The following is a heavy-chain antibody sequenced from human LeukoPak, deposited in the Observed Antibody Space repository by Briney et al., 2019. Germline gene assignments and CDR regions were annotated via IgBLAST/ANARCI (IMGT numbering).Heavy chain of an antibody. CDR2: ISYDGSNK. CDR1: GFTFDDYA. Sequence: GGSLRLSCAVSGFTFDDYAMHWVRQAPGKGLEWVAVISYDGSNKYYADSVKGRFTISRDNSKNTLYLQMNSLRAEDTAVYYCARGANLGYYDILTGYNYFDYWGQGTLVTVSS. J-gene: IGHJ4*02. CDR3: ARGANLGYYDILTGYNYFDY. V-gene: IGHV3-30*04. D-gene: IGHD3-9*01.